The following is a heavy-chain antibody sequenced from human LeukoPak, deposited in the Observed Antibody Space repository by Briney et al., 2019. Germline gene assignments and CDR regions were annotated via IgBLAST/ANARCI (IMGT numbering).Heavy chain of an antibody. J-gene: IGHJ4*02. CDR2: IYFTGST. D-gene: IGHD2-21*01. Sequence: NPSETLSLTCTVSGGSVRDSSFYWGWLRQPPGKGLEWIGDIYFTGSTYYNPSVKSRVTMSLDTSKNQVSPKLSSVTAADAAVYYCARVTYSIFDYWGQGTLVTVSS. CDR1: GGSVRDSSFY. CDR3: ARVTYSIFDY. V-gene: IGHV4-39*07.